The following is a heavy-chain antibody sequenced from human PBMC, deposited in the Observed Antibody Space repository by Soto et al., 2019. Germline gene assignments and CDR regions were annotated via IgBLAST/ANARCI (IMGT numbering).Heavy chain of an antibody. J-gene: IGHJ1*01. D-gene: IGHD3-22*01. CDR2: IIPIFGTV. CDR1: GGTFSNYA. Sequence: QVQLVQSGAEVKKPGSSVKVSCKASGGTFSNYALDWVRQAPGQGLEWMGGIIPIFGTVSHAQNFQGRVTITADESTSTAYMERSSLRYEYTAMYYCATGGERDYYDHSGWRWGQGTLVTVSS. CDR3: ATGGERDYYDHSGWR. V-gene: IGHV1-69*12.